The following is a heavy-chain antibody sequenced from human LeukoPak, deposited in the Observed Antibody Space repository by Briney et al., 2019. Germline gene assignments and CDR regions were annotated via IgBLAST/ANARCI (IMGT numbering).Heavy chain of an antibody. CDR3: AKGRRSVTAGEDY. CDR2: ISGSGGST. Sequence: GGSLRVSCAASGFTFSSYAMSWVRQAPGKGLEWVSAISGSGGSTYYADSVKGRFTISRDNSKNTLYLQMNSLRAEDTAVYYCAKGRRSVTAGEDYWGQGTLVTVSS. D-gene: IGHD2-21*02. J-gene: IGHJ4*02. V-gene: IGHV3-23*01. CDR1: GFTFSSYA.